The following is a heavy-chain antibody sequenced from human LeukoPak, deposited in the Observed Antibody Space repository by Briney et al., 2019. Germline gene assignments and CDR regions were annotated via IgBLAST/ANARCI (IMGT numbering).Heavy chain of an antibody. CDR1: GFTFSSYS. D-gene: IGHD2-8*01. J-gene: IGHJ4*02. CDR3: ARVEWRQFDY. Sequence: GGSLSLSCAASGFTFSSYSMNGVRQAPGKGREWVSYISSSSSNIYYADSVKGRFTISRDNAKNSLYLQMNSLRAEDTAVYYCARVEWRQFDYWGQGTLVTVSS. V-gene: IGHV3-48*01. CDR2: ISSSSSNI.